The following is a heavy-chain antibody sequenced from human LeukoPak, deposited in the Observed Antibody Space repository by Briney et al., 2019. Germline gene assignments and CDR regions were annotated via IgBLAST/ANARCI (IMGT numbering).Heavy chain of an antibody. Sequence: GGSLRLSCVASGFTLSSYEMNWVRQAPGKGREWVSYISSSVNTIYYADSVKGRFTISRDNAKKSLYLQMNSLRVEDTGVYYCARVALTVAETEDYWGQGTLVTVSS. CDR2: ISSSVNTI. D-gene: IGHD3-3*02. CDR3: ARVALTVAETEDY. J-gene: IGHJ4*02. V-gene: IGHV3-48*03. CDR1: GFTLSSYE.